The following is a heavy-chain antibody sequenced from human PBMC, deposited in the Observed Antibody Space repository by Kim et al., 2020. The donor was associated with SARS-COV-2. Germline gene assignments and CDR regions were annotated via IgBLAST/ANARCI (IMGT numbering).Heavy chain of an antibody. CDR1: GFSLSTSGVG. Sequence: SGPTLVKPTQTLTLTCTFSGFSLSTSGVGVGWIRQPPGKALEWLALIYWDDDKRYSPSLKSRLTITKDTSKNQVVLTMTNMDPVDTATYYCAHRRRHSYYYGSGSYYGTQYWYFDLWGRGTLVTVSS. CDR2: IYWDDDK. V-gene: IGHV2-5*02. D-gene: IGHD3-10*01. J-gene: IGHJ2*01. CDR3: AHRRRHSYYYGSGSYYGTQYWYFDL.